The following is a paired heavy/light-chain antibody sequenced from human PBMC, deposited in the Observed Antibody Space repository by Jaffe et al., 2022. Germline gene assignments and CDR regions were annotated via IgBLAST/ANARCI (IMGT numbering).Light chain of an antibody. Sequence: SYELTQPLSVSVALGQTARITCGGNNIGSKNVHWYQQKPGQAPVLVIYRDSNRPSGIPERFSGSNSGNTATLTISRAQAGDEADYYCQVWDSSTGDVFGTGTKVTVL. CDR3: QVWDSSTGDV. CDR2: RDS. J-gene: IGLJ1*01. CDR1: NIGSKN. V-gene: IGLV3-9*01.
Heavy chain of an antibody. CDR2: IYHSGST. J-gene: IGHJ5*02. D-gene: IGHD6-13*01. CDR3: ARRPPAAGTKGVWGDAWFDP. CDR1: GYSISSGYY. Sequence: QVQLQESGPGLVKPSETLSLTCAVSGYSISSGYYWGWIRQPPGKGLEWIGSIYHSGSTYYNPSLKSRVTISVDTSKNQFSLKLSSVTAADTAVYYCARRPPAAGTKGVWGDAWFDPWGQGTLVTVSS. V-gene: IGHV4-38-2*01.